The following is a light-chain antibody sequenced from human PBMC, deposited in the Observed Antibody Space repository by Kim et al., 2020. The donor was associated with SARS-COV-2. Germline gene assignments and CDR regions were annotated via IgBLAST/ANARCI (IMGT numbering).Light chain of an antibody. J-gene: IGKJ4*01. Sequence: SPEERVTRSCRASQSVKINLAWYQQRPGQAPRLLIYGSSTRATDISARFSGSGSGTEFTLTIRSLQSEDLAVYYCQQYNDWPLLTFGGGTKVDIK. CDR3: QQYNDWPLLT. V-gene: IGKV3-15*01. CDR1: QSVKIN. CDR2: GSS.